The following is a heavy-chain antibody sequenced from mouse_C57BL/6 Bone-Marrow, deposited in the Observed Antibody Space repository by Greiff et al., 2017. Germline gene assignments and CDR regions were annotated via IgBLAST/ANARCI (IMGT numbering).Heavy chain of an antibody. Sequence: LEESGAELARPGASVKMSCKASGYTFTSYTMHWVKQRPGQGLEWIGYINPSSGYTKYNQKFKDKATLTADKSSSTAYMQLSSLTSEDSAVYYCARGDGYSSWFAYWGQGTLVTVSA. J-gene: IGHJ3*01. CDR3: ARGDGYSSWFAY. CDR1: GYTFTSYT. V-gene: IGHV1-4*01. D-gene: IGHD2-3*01. CDR2: INPSSGYT.